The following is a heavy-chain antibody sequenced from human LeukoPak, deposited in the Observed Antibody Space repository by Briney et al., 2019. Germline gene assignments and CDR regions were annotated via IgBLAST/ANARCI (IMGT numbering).Heavy chain of an antibody. D-gene: IGHD2-2*01. V-gene: IGHV1-2*02. CDR3: ARALEPTKSYQLLSFYYYGRDV. J-gene: IGHJ6*02. CDR2: INPNSGGT. CDR1: GYTFTGYY. Sequence: GASVKVSCKASGYTFTGYYMHWVRQAPGQGLEWMGWINPNSGGTNYAQKFQGRVTMTRDTSISTAYMELSRLRSDDTAVYYCARALEPTKSYQLLSFYYYGRDVWGQGTTVTVSS.